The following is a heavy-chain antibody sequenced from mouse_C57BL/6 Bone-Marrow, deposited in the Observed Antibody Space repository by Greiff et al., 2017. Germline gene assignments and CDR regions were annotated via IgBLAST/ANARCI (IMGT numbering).Heavy chain of an antibody. J-gene: IGHJ4*01. D-gene: IGHD3-2*02. CDR3: GRKGGSGYAMDD. CDR2: IYPSDSYT. CDR1: GYTFTSYW. V-gene: IGHV1-59*01. Sequence: VQLQQPGAELVRPGTSVKLSCKASGYTFTSYWMPWVKQRPGQGLEWIGVIYPSDSYTNYNQKFKGKATLTVDTSSSTAYMQRSSLTSEDSAVYYCGRKGGSGYAMDDWGQGTSVTVSS.